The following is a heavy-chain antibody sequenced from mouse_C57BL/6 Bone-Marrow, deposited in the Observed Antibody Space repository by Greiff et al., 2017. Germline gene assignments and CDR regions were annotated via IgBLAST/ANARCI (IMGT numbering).Heavy chain of an antibody. J-gene: IGHJ2*01. CDR1: GYTFTSYW. CDR3: ARCGNLGRLDY. V-gene: IGHV1-64*01. D-gene: IGHD4-1*01. Sequence: QVQLQQPGAELVKPGASVKLSCKASGYTFTSYWMHWVRQRPGQGLEWIGMIHPNSGSTNYNEKFKSKATLTVDKSSSTAYMQLSSLTSEDSAVYYCARCGNLGRLDYWGQGTTLTVSS. CDR2: IHPNSGST.